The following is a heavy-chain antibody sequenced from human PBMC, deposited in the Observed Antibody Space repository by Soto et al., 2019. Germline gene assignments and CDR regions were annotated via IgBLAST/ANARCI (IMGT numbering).Heavy chain of an antibody. CDR1: GFTFSSYS. CDR2: ISSSSSTI. D-gene: IGHD4-17*01. Sequence: EVQLVESGGGLVQPGGSLRLSCAASGFTFSSYSMNWVRQAPGKGLEWVSYISSSSSTIYYADSVKGRFTISRDNAKNSLYLQMNSLRDEDTAVYYCARGPPRWTTAGSGFDYWGQGTLVTVSS. J-gene: IGHJ4*02. CDR3: ARGPPRWTTAGSGFDY. V-gene: IGHV3-48*02.